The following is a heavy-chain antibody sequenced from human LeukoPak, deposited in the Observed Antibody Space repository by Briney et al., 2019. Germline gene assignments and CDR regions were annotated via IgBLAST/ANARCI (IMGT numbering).Heavy chain of an antibody. CDR2: LHTAGGT. D-gene: IGHD3-10*01. CDR1: GVPINSQY. Sequence: SETLSLTCTVSGVPINSQYWTWIRQPAGKGLEWIGRLHTAGGTSYNPSLKSRVTMSTDTSKNQFSLKLTSVTAADTAVYYCARLTITLVRGVVPKYFHYYYMDVWGKGTTVTIS. J-gene: IGHJ6*03. CDR3: ARLTITLVRGVVPKYFHYYYMDV. V-gene: IGHV4-4*07.